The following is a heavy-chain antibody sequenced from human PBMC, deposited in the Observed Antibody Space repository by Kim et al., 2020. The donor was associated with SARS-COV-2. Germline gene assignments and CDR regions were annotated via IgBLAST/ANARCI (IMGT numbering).Heavy chain of an antibody. CDR3: ARHGTNLNAFDP. Sequence: PSFPGHATISADKSISTAYLQWSSLKAADTAMYYCARHGTNLNAFDPWGQGTLVTVSS. J-gene: IGHJ5*02. V-gene: IGHV5-51*01. D-gene: IGHD1-26*01.